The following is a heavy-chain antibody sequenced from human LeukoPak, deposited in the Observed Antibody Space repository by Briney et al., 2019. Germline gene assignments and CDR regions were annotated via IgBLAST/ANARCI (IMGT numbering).Heavy chain of an antibody. V-gene: IGHV3-15*01. D-gene: IGHD4-17*01. CDR1: GFTFSNAW. Sequence: PGGSLRLSCAAPGFTFSNAWMSWVRQAPGEGVEWVGRIKSKTDGGTTDYAAPVKGRFTISRDDSKNTLYLQMNSLKTEDTAVYYCASIDYGDYVVPFDYWGQGTLVTVSS. CDR3: ASIDYGDYVVPFDY. CDR2: IKSKTDGGTT. J-gene: IGHJ4*02.